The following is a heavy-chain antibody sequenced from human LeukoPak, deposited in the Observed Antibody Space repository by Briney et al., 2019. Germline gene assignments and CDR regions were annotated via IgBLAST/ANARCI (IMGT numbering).Heavy chain of an antibody. V-gene: IGHV3-21*01. CDR1: GFTFSSYS. CDR2: ISSSSSYI. CDR3: ARAAGHYFDY. Sequence: GGSLRLSCAASGFTFSSYSMNWVRQAPGKGLEWVSSISSSSSYIYYADSVKGRFTVSRDNARNSLYLQMNSLRAEDTAVYYCARAAGHYFDYWGQGSLVTVSS. D-gene: IGHD3-10*01. J-gene: IGHJ4*02.